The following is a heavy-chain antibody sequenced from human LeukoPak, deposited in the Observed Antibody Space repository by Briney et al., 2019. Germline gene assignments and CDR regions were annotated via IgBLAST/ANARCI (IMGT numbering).Heavy chain of an antibody. CDR1: GFTFSSYA. CDR3: AKDLEGYYYYMDV. J-gene: IGHJ6*03. CDR2: ISGSGGST. V-gene: IGHV3-23*01. Sequence: GGSLRLSCAASGFTFSSYAMSWVRQAPGKGLEWVSAISGSGGSTYYADSVKGRFTISRDNSRNTLYLQMNSLRAEDTAVYYCAKDLEGYYYYMDVWGKGTTVTVSS.